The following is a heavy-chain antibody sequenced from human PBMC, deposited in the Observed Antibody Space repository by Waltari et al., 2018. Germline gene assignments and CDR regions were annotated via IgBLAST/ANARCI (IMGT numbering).Heavy chain of an antibody. Sequence: ELQLLESGGGLVQPGGSLRLSCAASGFTFSSYAMSWVRQAPGKGLEWVSASTDSGGGTYHADSVKGRFTISRDNSKNTLYLQMNSLRDEDTAIYYCAKGSRPSRPYFFDYWGQGALVTVSS. CDR3: AKGSRPSRPYFFDY. CDR1: GFTFSSYA. V-gene: IGHV3-23*01. D-gene: IGHD6-6*01. J-gene: IGHJ4*02. CDR2: STDSGGGT.